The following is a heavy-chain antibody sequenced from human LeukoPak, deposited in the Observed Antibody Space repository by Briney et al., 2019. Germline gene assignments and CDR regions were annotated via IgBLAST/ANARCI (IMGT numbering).Heavy chain of an antibody. CDR2: ISGSGGAT. CDR3: ARGHYPPRWYFDL. D-gene: IGHD3-10*01. J-gene: IGHJ2*01. V-gene: IGHV3-23*01. Sequence: GGSLRLSCAASGFTFSSYGMSWVRQAPGKGLEWVSAISGSGGATYYADSVKGRFTISRDNSKNTLYLQMNSLRAEDTAVYYCARGHYPPRWYFDLWGRGTMVTVSS. CDR1: GFTFSSYG.